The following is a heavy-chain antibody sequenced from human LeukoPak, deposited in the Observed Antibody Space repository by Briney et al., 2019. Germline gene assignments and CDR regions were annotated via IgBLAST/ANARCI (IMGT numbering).Heavy chain of an antibody. CDR3: ARDRSLGIIDY. J-gene: IGHJ4*02. Sequence: SETLSLTCIVSGDSISSYYWSWIRQPPGKGLEWIGYIYYSGSTNYNPSLKSRVTISVDASKNHFSLKLSSVTAADTAVYYCARDRSLGIIDYWGQGTLVTVPS. V-gene: IGHV4-59*01. CDR1: GDSISSYY. CDR2: IYYSGST. D-gene: IGHD3-16*01.